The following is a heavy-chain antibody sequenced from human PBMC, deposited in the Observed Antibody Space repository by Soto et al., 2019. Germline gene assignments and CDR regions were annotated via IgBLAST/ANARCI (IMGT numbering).Heavy chain of an antibody. CDR2: ISGSGEKT. V-gene: IGHV3-23*01. D-gene: IGHD1-20*01. Sequence: GGSLRLSCVASGFNFSYNAMSWVRQAPGKGLQWVSTISGSGEKTYYADSVRGRFSISRDASENILYLQMNSLRVDDPALYSCTRETVAGITGLDYWGPGTLVTVSS. CDR3: TRETVAGITGLDY. CDR1: GFNFSYNA. J-gene: IGHJ4*01.